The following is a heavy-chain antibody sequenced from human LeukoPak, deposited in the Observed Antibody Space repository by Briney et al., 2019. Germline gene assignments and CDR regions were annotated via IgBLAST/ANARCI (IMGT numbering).Heavy chain of an antibody. J-gene: IGHJ4*02. CDR1: GYTFTSYG. V-gene: IGHV1-18*01. Sequence: ASVKVSCEASGYTFTSYGISWVRQAPGQGLEWMGWISAYNGNTNYAQKLQGRVTMTTDTSTSTAYMELRSLRSDDTAVYYCAREADSSGYSRNPDFDYWGQGTLVTVSS. D-gene: IGHD3-22*01. CDR3: AREADSSGYSRNPDFDY. CDR2: ISAYNGNT.